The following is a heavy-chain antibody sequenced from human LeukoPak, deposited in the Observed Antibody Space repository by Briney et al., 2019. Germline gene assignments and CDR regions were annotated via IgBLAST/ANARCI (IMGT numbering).Heavy chain of an antibody. J-gene: IGHJ6*04. V-gene: IGHV4-30-2*01. CDR2: IYHSGST. CDR1: GGSISSGGYS. CDR3: ARGKGGVRGVIHYYYYYGMDV. Sequence: SETLSLTCAVSGGSISSGGYSWSWIRQPPGKGLEWIGYIYHSGSTYYNPSLKSRVTISVDRPKNQFPLKLSSVTAADTAVYYCARGKGGVRGVIHYYYYYGMDVWGKGTTVTVSS. D-gene: IGHD3-10*01.